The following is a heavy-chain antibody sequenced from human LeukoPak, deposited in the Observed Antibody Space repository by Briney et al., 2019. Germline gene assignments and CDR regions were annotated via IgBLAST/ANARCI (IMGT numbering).Heavy chain of an antibody. J-gene: IGHJ4*02. CDR1: GFTFSSYG. Sequence: GRSLRLSCAASGFTFSSYGMHWIRQAPGKGLEWVAVISYDGSNKYYADSVKGRFTISRDNSKNTLYLQMNSLRAEDTAVYYCAKDMDYGGNSAFDYWGQGTLVTVSS. V-gene: IGHV3-30*18. CDR3: AKDMDYGGNSAFDY. D-gene: IGHD4-23*01. CDR2: ISYDGSNK.